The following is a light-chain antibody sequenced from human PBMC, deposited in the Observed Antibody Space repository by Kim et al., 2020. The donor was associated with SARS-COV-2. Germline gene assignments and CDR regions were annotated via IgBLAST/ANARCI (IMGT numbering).Light chain of an antibody. V-gene: IGKV3-11*01. J-gene: IGKJ4*01. CDR1: QSVNRH. Sequence: EIVLTQSPATLSLSPGERATLSCRASQSVNRHLAWYQQKPGQPPRLLIYDASNRATGIPARFSGSGSGTDFTLIVSSLEPEDFAVYYCQQRSNWLTFGGGTKVDIK. CDR3: QQRSNWLT. CDR2: DAS.